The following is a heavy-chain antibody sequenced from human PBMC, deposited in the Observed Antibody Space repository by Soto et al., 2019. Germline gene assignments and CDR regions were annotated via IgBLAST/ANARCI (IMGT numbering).Heavy chain of an antibody. CDR3: GAPPTYDFWSGYPYYFDY. J-gene: IGHJ4*02. Sequence: SVKVSCKASGGTFISYAISLVRQAPGQGLEWMGGIIPIFGTANYAQKFQGRVTITADESTSTAYMELSSLRSEDTAVYYCGAPPTYDFWSGYPYYFDYWGQGTLVTVSS. D-gene: IGHD3-3*01. CDR1: GGTFISYA. V-gene: IGHV1-69*13. CDR2: IIPIFGTA.